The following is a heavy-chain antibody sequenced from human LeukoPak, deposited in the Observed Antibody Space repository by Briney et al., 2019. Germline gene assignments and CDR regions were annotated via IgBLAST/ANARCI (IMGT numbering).Heavy chain of an antibody. CDR3: VREMRSSKALDY. CDR2: ISPTGGTT. J-gene: IGHJ4*02. Sequence: ASVKVSCKTSGYMFTVYYLHWVRQAPGQGLEWMGMISPTGGTTRLSQKYQGRITMTRDMSTSTVYMDLSSLRSEDTAVYYCVREMRSSKALDYWGQGTLVTVSS. V-gene: IGHV1-46*01. D-gene: IGHD2/OR15-2a*01. CDR1: GYMFTVYY.